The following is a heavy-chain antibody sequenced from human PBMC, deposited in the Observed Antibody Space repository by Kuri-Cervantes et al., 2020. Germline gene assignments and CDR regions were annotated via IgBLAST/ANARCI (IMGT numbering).Heavy chain of an antibody. CDR2: IYTDGST. D-gene: IGHD6-6*01. CDR3: AREGEYSSSSGFDY. J-gene: IGHJ4*02. CDR1: GFTVSTNY. Sequence: GESLKISCAASGFTVSTNYMSWVRQAPGEGLECVSVIYTDGSTKYADSVKGRFTISRDNSKNTLYLQMNSLRAEDTAVYYCAREGEYSSSSGFDYWGQGTLVTVSS. V-gene: IGHV3-53*05.